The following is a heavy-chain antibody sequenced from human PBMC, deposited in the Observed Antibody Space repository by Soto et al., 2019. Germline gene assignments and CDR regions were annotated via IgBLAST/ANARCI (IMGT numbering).Heavy chain of an antibody. CDR3: AKRGSGSYYIAPNALDV. D-gene: IGHD3-10*01. CDR2: INDSGSS. CDR1: GGSLTGYY. J-gene: IGHJ6*02. Sequence: PSETLSLTWAVHGGSLTGYYWTWVRQPPGKGLEWIGEINDSGSSNYAPSLLSRVTISVDTSKSQFSLRLSSVPAADTAIYFCAKRGSGSYYIAPNALDVWGQGTTVT. V-gene: IGHV4-34*01.